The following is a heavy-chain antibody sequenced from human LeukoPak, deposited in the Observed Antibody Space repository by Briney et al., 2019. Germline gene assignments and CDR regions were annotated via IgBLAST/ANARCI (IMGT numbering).Heavy chain of an antibody. CDR2: ISSTGNTI. V-gene: IGHV3-48*02. J-gene: IGHJ4*02. CDR3: ARDRSSSAAPSLSY. D-gene: IGHD6-13*01. CDR1: GFTFSSYG. Sequence: PGGSLRLSRAASGFTFSSYGMNWVRQAPGKGLEWVSYISSTGNTIYYADSVKGRFIISRDNGKNSLYLQMNSLRDEDTAVYYCARDRSSSAAPSLSYWGQGTLVTVSS.